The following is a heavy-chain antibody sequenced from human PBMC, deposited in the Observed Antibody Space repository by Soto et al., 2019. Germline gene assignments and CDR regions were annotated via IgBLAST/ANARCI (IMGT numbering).Heavy chain of an antibody. J-gene: IGHJ6*02. CDR2: INPNSGGT. V-gene: IGHV1-2*02. D-gene: IGHD1-26*01. CDR1: GYTFTGYY. CDR3: ATSVPPAVVGGSYGMDV. Sequence: GASVKVSCKASGYTFTGYYMHWVRQAPGQGLEWMGWINPNSGGTNYAQKFQGRVTMTRDTSISTAYMELSRLRSDDTAVYYCATSVPPAVVGGSYGMDVWGQGTTVTVS.